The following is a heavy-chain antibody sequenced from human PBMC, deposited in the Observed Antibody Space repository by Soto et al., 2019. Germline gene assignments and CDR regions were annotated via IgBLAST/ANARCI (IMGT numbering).Heavy chain of an antibody. CDR3: ARDGTGVSFYYCCEGDV. J-gene: IGHJ6*02. Sequence: QVQLVQSGAEVKKPGASVKVSCKASGGTFNIYIVTWVRQAPGQGREWMGGILPIFGTTNYAQRFQGRLTTIADDSTSTADMELSSLRSEDTAVYYCARDGTGVSFYYCCEGDVWGQGTTVTV. D-gene: IGHD1-26*01. V-gene: IGHV1-69*01. CDR2: ILPIFGTT. CDR1: GGTFNIYI.